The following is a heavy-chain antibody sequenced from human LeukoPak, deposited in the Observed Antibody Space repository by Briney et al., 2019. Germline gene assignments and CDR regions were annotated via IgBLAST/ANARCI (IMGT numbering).Heavy chain of an antibody. J-gene: IGHJ4*02. CDR2: ISYDGSNK. Sequence: GRSLRLSCAASGFTFSSYGMHWVRQAPGKGLEWVAVISYDGSNKYYADSVKGRFTISRDNSKNTLYLQMNSLRAEDTAVYYCANGIFLPYFDYWGQGTLVTVSS. CDR1: GFTFSSYG. D-gene: IGHD2-15*01. CDR3: ANGIFLPYFDY. V-gene: IGHV3-30*18.